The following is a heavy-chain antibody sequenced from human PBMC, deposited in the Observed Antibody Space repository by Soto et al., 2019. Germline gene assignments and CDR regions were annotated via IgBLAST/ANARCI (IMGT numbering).Heavy chain of an antibody. CDR1: GYSFSNYW. CDR2: IDPSDTYT. J-gene: IGHJ6*02. CDR3: ARPGLSSGRGGYYYGMDV. D-gene: IGHD3-10*01. V-gene: IGHV5-10-1*04. Sequence: GESLKISCKGSGYSFSNYWITWVRQMPGKGLEWMGRIDPSDTYTTYSPSFQGQVTISADKSISTAYLQWSSLKASDTAMYYCARPGLSSGRGGYYYGMDVWGQGTTVTVSS.